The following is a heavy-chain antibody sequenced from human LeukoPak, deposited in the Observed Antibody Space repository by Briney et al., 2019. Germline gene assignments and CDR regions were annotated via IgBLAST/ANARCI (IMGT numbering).Heavy chain of an antibody. Sequence: ASVKVSRKASGYTFTSYGISWVRQAPGQGLEWMGWISAYNGNTNYAQKLQGRVTMTTDTSTSTAYMELRSLRSDDTAVYYCARPNPEYYYDSSGYYFDYWGQGTLVTVSS. D-gene: IGHD3-22*01. J-gene: IGHJ4*02. V-gene: IGHV1-18*01. CDR1: GYTFTSYG. CDR3: ARPNPEYYYDSSGYYFDY. CDR2: ISAYNGNT.